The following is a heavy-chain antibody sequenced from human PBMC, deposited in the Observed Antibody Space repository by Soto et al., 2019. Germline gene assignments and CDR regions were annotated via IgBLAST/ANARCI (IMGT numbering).Heavy chain of an antibody. CDR2: ISYDGSSK. Sequence: QVQLVESGGGVVQPGRSLRLSCAASGFTFSSYGMHWVRQAPGKGLEWVAVISYDGSSKYYADSVKGRFTISRDNSKNTLYLQMNSLRAEDTAVYYCAKDNTGYCSGGSCYWGPGTYYMDVWGKGTTVTVSS. D-gene: IGHD2-15*01. J-gene: IGHJ6*03. CDR1: GFTFSSYG. V-gene: IGHV3-30*18. CDR3: AKDNTGYCSGGSCYWGPGTYYMDV.